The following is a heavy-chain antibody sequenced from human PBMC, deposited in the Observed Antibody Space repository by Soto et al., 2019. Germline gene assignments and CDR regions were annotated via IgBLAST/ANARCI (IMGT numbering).Heavy chain of an antibody. J-gene: IGHJ4*02. Sequence: PGGSLRLSCAASGFTFTRYSMNWVRQAPGKGLEWVSSISSTTHYIYYADSMRGRFTISRDNAKNAVYLEMNSLRAEDTAVYYCARESEDLTSNFDNWGQGTLVTVSS. CDR2: ISSTTHYI. CDR3: ARESEDLTSNFDN. V-gene: IGHV3-21*06. CDR1: GFTFTRYS.